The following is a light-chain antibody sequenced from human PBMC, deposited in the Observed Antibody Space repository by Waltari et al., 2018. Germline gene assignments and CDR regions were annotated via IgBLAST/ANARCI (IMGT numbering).Light chain of an antibody. CDR2: KDR. Sequence: SYELTQPPSVSVSPGQTARITCPGDALPKRYAYWYQQKPGQAPVLVIHKDRERPSGIPDRFSGSSSGTTATLTISGVQAEDEADYHCQSADSSDTDRWVFGGGTKLTVL. CDR3: QSADSSDTDRWV. J-gene: IGLJ3*02. V-gene: IGLV3-25*03. CDR1: ALPKRY.